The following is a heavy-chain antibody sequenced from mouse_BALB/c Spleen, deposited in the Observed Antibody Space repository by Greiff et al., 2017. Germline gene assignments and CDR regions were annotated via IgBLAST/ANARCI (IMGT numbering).Heavy chain of an antibody. CDR1: GFTFSSYA. Sequence: EVMLVESGGGLVKPGGSLKLSCAASGFTFSSYAMSWVRQTPEKRLEWVASISSGGSTYYPDSVKGRFTISRDNARNILYLQMSSLRSEDTAMYYCARGPDPWFADWGQGTLVTVSA. CDR3: ARGPDPWFAD. CDR2: ISSGGST. V-gene: IGHV5-6-5*01. J-gene: IGHJ3*01.